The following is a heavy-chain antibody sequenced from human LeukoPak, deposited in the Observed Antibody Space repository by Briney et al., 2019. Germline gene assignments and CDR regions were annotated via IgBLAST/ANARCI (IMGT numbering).Heavy chain of an antibody. V-gene: IGHV4-39*07. D-gene: IGHD6-6*01. CDR1: GGSISSSSYY. J-gene: IGHJ6*03. CDR3: ARDLRGDSSSSGHYYYYYYMDV. Sequence: SETLSLTCTVSGGSISSSSYYWGWIRQPPGKGLEWIGSIYYSGSTYYNPSLKSRVTISVDTSKNQFSLKLSSVTAADTAVYYCARDLRGDSSSSGHYYYYYYMDVWGKGTTVTVSS. CDR2: IYYSGST.